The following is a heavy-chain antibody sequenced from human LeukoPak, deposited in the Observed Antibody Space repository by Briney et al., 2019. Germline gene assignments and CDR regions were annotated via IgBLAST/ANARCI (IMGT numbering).Heavy chain of an antibody. J-gene: IGHJ4*02. CDR2: ISSSGSTI. CDR1: GFTFSSYE. D-gene: IGHD7-27*01. Sequence: GGSLRLSCAASGFTFSSYEMNWVRQAPGRGLEWVSYISSSGSTIYYADSVKGRFTISRDNAKNSLYLQMNSLRAEDTAVYHCARVTSPSGYWGQGTLVTVSS. CDR3: ARVTSPSGY. V-gene: IGHV3-48*03.